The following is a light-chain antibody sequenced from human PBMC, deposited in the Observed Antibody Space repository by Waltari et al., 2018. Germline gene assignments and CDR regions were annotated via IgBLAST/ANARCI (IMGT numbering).Light chain of an antibody. V-gene: IGKV4-1*01. CDR3: QQYYSTPLT. CDR2: WAS. Sequence: DIVMTQSPDSLAVSLGERATINCKSSQSVLYTSNNKNYLAWYQQKPGQPPKLSIYWASTREAGVPARVSGSGSGTDFTLTISSLQAEDVAVYYCQQYYSTPLTFGGGTKVEIK. J-gene: IGKJ4*01. CDR1: QSVLYTSNNKNY.